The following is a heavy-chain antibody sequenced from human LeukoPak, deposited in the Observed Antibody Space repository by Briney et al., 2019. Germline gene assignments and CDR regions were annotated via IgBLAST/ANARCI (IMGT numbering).Heavy chain of an antibody. CDR3: AKLTPGYYDSSGYYAHFDY. V-gene: IGHV3-23*01. CDR2: ISGSGGST. D-gene: IGHD3-22*01. CDR1: GFTLSIYS. Sequence: GGSLRLSCAASGFTLSIYSMNWVRQAPGKGLEWVSAISGSGGSTYYADSVKGRFTISRDNSKDTLYLQMNSLRAEDTAVYYCAKLTPGYYDSSGYYAHFDYWGQGTLVTVSS. J-gene: IGHJ4*02.